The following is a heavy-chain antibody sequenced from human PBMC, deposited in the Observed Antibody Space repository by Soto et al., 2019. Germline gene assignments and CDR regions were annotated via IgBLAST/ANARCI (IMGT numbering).Heavy chain of an antibody. Sequence: QVQLVQSGAEVKKPGASVKVSCKASGYTFTNYAMHWVRQAPGQRLEWMGWISAGNGNTKYSQKFQGRVTITSDTCATTTYDELSSLRSKDTGVYYCDSTSVLYWSNPWGQGTLVTVSS. CDR2: ISAGNGNT. CDR3: DSTSVLYWSNP. J-gene: IGHJ5*02. CDR1: GYTFTNYA. D-gene: IGHD4-17*01. V-gene: IGHV1-3*01.